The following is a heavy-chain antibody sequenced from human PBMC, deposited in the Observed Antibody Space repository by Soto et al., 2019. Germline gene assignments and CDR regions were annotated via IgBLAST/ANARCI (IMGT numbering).Heavy chain of an antibody. J-gene: IGHJ6*02. V-gene: IGHV4-31*11. CDR1: GGSISSDSYY. Sequence: PSETLSLTCAVSGGSISSDSYYWSWIRQHPGKGLEWIGYIYYSGSTYYNPSLKSRVTISVDTSKNQFSLKLSSVTAADTAVYYCAIDSLLSSRRMDVWGQGTTVTVSS. CDR2: IYYSGST. CDR3: AIDSLLSSRRMDV.